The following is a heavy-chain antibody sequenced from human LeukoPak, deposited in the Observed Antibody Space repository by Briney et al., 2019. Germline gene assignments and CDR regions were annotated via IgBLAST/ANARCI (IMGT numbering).Heavy chain of an antibody. CDR3: VKDKTDFWSGYFDY. CDR1: GFIFDDYA. J-gene: IGHJ4*02. D-gene: IGHD3-3*01. CDR2: ISWNSDSI. V-gene: IGHV3-9*03. Sequence: GGSLRLSCAASGFIFDDYAMHWVRQTPGKGLEWVSGISWNSDSIVYAGSVKGRFTISRDNAKNSLYLQMNSLRSEDMALYYCVKDKTDFWSGYFDYWGQGTLVTVSS.